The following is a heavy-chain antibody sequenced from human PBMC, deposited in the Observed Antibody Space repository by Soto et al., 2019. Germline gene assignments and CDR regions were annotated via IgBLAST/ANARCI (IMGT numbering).Heavy chain of an antibody. V-gene: IGHV4-39*01. CDR2: IYYSGST. J-gene: IGHJ4*02. Sequence: PSETLSLTCTVSGGSISSYYGGWIRQPPGKGLEWIGSIYYSGSTYYNPSLKSRVTISVDTSKNQFSLKLSSVTAADTAVYYCATPGIAAAGIFDYWGQGTLVTVSS. CDR3: ATPGIAAAGIFDY. D-gene: IGHD6-13*01. CDR1: GGSISSYY.